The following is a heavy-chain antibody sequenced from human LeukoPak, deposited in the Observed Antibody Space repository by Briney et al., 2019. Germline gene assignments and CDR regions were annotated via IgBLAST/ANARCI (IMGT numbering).Heavy chain of an antibody. CDR1: GFTFSNYW. CDR2: IKSDGSST. CDR3: ARDKYGDYGIDY. V-gene: IGHV3-74*01. D-gene: IGHD4-17*01. J-gene: IGHJ4*02. Sequence: GGSLRLSCAASGFTFSNYWMHWVRQAPGKGLVWVSRIKSDGSSTSYADSVEGRFTISRDNAKNSLYLQMNSLRAEDTAVYYCARDKYGDYGIDYWGQGTLVTVSS.